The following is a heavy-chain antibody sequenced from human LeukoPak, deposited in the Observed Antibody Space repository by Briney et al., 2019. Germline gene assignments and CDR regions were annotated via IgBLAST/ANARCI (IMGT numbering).Heavy chain of an antibody. Sequence: PGGSLRLSCGDSGYTFSRHWQHWVRQAPGKGLVRGSRINGDGYDTSYADSVKGRFTFSRDNAKNTLYLQMNSLRADDTAVYYCVVHCSSATCSDYWGQGTLVTVSS. CDR1: GYTFSRHW. D-gene: IGHD2-2*01. J-gene: IGHJ4*02. CDR3: VVHCSSATCSDY. V-gene: IGHV3-74*01. CDR2: INGDGYDT.